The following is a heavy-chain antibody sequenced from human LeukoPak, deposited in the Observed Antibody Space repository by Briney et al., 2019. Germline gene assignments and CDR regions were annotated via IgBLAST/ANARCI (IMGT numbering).Heavy chain of an antibody. D-gene: IGHD3-10*01. V-gene: IGHV3-30-3*01. CDR2: ISYDGSNK. CDR1: GFTFSSYA. Sequence: PGGSLRLSCAASGFTFSSYAMHWVRQAPGKGLEWVAVISYDGSNKYYADSVKGRFTISRDNSKNTLYLQMNSLRAEDTAVYYCASPAVRGVIITSVYWGQGTLVTVSS. CDR3: ASPAVRGVIITSVY. J-gene: IGHJ4*02.